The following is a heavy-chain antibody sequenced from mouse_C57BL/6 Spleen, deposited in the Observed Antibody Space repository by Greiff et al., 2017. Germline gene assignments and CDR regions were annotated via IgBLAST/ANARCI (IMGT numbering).Heavy chain of an antibody. CDR3: TSHLTGRAMDY. D-gene: IGHD4-1*01. J-gene: IGHJ4*01. V-gene: IGHV5-9-1*02. CDR1: GFTFSSYA. Sequence: EVKLMESGEGLVKPGGSLKLSCAASGFTFSSYAMSWVRQTPEKRLEWVAYISSGGVYIYYADTVKGRFPSSRDNARNTLYLQMSSLKSEATAMYYCTSHLTGRAMDYWGQGTSVTVSS. CDR2: ISSGGVYI.